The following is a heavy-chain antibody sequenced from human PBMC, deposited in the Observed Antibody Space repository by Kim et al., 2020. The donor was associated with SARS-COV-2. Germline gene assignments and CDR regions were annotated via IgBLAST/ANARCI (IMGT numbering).Heavy chain of an antibody. V-gene: IGHV3-7*03. CDR1: GFSLSSFW. Sequence: GGSLRLSCAASGFSLSSFWMSWVRQAPGKGLEWVANINEDGYGTYYVDCVKGRFTISRDNAKNSLYLQMNSLRAEDTAVYYCARDATRGGDNDYWGQGTLVTVSS. CDR3: ARDATRGGDNDY. J-gene: IGHJ4*02. CDR2: INEDGYGT. D-gene: IGHD2-21*02.